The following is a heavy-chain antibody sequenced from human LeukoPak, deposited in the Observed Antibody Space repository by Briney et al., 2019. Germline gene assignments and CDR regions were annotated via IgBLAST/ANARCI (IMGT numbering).Heavy chain of an antibody. CDR1: GYTFTGHY. J-gene: IGHJ4*02. CDR3: ARERRYCSSTSCSRSFDY. Sequence: ASVKVSCKASGYTFTGHYMHWVRQAPGQGLEWMGWINPNSGGTNYAQKFQGRVTMTRDTSISTAYMELSRLRSDDTAVYYCARERRYCSSTSCSRSFDYWGQGTLVTVSS. D-gene: IGHD2-2*01. V-gene: IGHV1-2*02. CDR2: INPNSGGT.